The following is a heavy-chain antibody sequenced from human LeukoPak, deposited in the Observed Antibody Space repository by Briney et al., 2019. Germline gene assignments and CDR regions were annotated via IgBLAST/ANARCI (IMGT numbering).Heavy chain of an antibody. CDR1: GCTFSSYW. CDR2: IKTDGREK. J-gene: IGHJ3*02. CDR3: ATKPVYDYVWGSYRYPDAFDI. V-gene: IGHV3-7*03. D-gene: IGHD3-16*02. Sequence: GGSLRLCCAASGCTFSSYWMSWVRQAPGKGRESVAEIKTDGREKYYVDSVKGRVTISRDNAKNSMYLQMNSLRAEDTAVYYCATKPVYDYVWGSYRYPDAFDIWGQGTMVTVSS.